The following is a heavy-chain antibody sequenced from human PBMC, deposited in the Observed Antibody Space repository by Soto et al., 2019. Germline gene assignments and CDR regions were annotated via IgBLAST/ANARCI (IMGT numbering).Heavy chain of an antibody. D-gene: IGHD3-16*01. Sequence: VVSRRRSCSSCVCTCSNYNINLFLQAPVNGPWWVSCSSIGSRYICSAYSVKGLFTISRDNAKNSLYLQLTSLRAEDTAVYYCASDEITVKQQWGPGTMVNVAS. V-gene: IGHV3-21*01. CDR1: VCTCSNYN. J-gene: IGHJ4*02. CDR3: ASDEITVKQQ. CDR2: SSIGSRYI.